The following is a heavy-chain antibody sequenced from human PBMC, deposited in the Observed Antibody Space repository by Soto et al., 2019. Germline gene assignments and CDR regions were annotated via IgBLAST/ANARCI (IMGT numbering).Heavy chain of an antibody. J-gene: IGHJ6*02. Sequence: GGSLRLSCAASGFTFSTDWMHWVRQTPGKGLVWVSHIDSDGSMTTYADSVKGRFTISRDNAKNTLYLQMNSLRAEDTAVYYCARETYYDFWSGPYYGMDVWGQGTTVTVSS. CDR2: IDSDGSMT. D-gene: IGHD3-3*01. CDR1: GFTFSTDW. CDR3: ARETYYDFWSGPYYGMDV. V-gene: IGHV3-74*01.